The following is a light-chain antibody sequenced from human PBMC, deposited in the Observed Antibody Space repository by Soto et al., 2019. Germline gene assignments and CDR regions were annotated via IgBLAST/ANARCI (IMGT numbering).Light chain of an antibody. CDR2: EDD. CDR3: QSHDSTNVV. Sequence: NFMLTQPHSVSESPGKRVTISCTGSGGSIATNYVQWHQQRPGSAPTTVIYEDDKRPSGVPDRFSGSIDRSSNSASLIISGLKTEDEADYYCQSHDSTNVVFGRGTKLTVL. V-gene: IGLV6-57*02. J-gene: IGLJ2*01. CDR1: GGSIATNY.